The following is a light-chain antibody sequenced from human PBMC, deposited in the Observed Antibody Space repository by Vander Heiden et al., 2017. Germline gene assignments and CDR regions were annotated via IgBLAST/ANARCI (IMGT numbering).Light chain of an antibody. CDR1: QDISNY. J-gene: IGKJ3*01. Sequence: DIQMTQSPSSLSASVRDRVTITCRASQDISNYLAWYQQKPGKVPKLLIYGASTLQSGVPSRFSGSGSGADFTLTISSLQPEDVATYYCQGYDTVGRWTFGPGTKVDFK. V-gene: IGKV1-27*01. CDR3: QGYDTVGRWT. CDR2: GAS.